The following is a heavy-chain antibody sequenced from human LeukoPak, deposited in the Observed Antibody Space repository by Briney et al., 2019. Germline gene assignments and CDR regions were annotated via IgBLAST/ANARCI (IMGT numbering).Heavy chain of an antibody. CDR3: AKLGAAGTSGYFDH. J-gene: IGHJ4*02. CDR2: ISYDGSNK. Sequence: GGSLRLSCAASGFTFSSYGMHWVRQAPGKGLEWVAVISYDGSNKYYADSVKGRFTISRDNSKNTLYLQMDSLRAEDTAVYYCAKLGAAGTSGYFDHWGQGTLVTVSS. V-gene: IGHV3-30*18. D-gene: IGHD6-13*01. CDR1: GFTFSSYG.